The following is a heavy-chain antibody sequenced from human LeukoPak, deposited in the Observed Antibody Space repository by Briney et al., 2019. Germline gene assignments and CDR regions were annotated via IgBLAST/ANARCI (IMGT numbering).Heavy chain of an antibody. V-gene: IGHV3-48*04. D-gene: IGHD3-16*01. Sequence: PGGSLRLSCAASGFTFSSYSMNWVRQAPGKGLEWVSYISSSSSTIYYADSVKGRFTISRDNGKNSLYLQMNSLRAEDTAVYYCARDGGGATDYWGQGTLVTVSS. CDR2: ISSSSSTI. J-gene: IGHJ4*02. CDR1: GFTFSSYS. CDR3: ARDGGGATDY.